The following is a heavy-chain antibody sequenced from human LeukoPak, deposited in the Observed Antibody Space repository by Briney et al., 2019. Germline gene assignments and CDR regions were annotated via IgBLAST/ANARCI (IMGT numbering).Heavy chain of an antibody. CDR3: ARGGWTASLRSADYYYMDV. Sequence: ASVKVSCKVSGYTLTELSMHWVRQAPGKGLEWMGGFDPEDGETFYAQKFQGRVTMTRDTSISTAYMELSRLRSDDTAVYYCARGGWTASLRSADYYYMDVWGKGTTVTVSS. CDR1: GYTLTELS. V-gene: IGHV1-24*01. D-gene: IGHD5-18*01. J-gene: IGHJ6*03. CDR2: FDPEDGET.